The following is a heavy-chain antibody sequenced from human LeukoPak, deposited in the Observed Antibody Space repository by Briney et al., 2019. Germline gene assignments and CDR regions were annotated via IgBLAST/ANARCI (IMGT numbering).Heavy chain of an antibody. D-gene: IGHD6-19*01. J-gene: IGHJ4*02. V-gene: IGHV3-53*01. CDR2: IYSGGAT. Sequence: GGSLRLSCAVSEFSVSSNYMNWVRQAPGKGLEWVSVIYSGGATYYADSVRGRFTISGDNSKNMVSLQMTSLGAEDTAVYYCARGRFSGPDDYWGQGTLVTVSS. CDR3: ARGRFSGPDDY. CDR1: EFSVSSNY.